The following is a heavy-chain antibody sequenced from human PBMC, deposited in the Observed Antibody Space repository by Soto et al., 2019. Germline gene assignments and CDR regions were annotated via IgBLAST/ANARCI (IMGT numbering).Heavy chain of an antibody. Sequence: SETLSLTCTVSGGSISSYYWSWIRQPPGKGLEWIGYIYYSGSTNYNPSLKSRVTISIDTSKNQFSLKLSSVTAADTAVYYCARELVRFGVNYAVYYYYGLDVWGQGTTVTVSS. CDR3: ARELVRFGVNYAVYYYYGLDV. CDR1: GGSISSYY. CDR2: IYYSGST. V-gene: IGHV4-59*01. J-gene: IGHJ6*02. D-gene: IGHD1-7*01.